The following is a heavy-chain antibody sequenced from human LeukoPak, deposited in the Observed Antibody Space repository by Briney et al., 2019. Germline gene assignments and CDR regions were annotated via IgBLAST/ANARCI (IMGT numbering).Heavy chain of an antibody. CDR2: IYTSGST. Sequence: SETLSLTCTVSSGSISSGSYYWGWIRQPAGKGLEWIGRIYTSGSTNYNPSLKSRVTISVDTSKNQFSLKLSSVTAADTAVYYCARVPLGGSGWYYFDYWGQGTLVTVSS. CDR3: ARVPLGGSGWYYFDY. D-gene: IGHD6-19*01. CDR1: SGSISSGSYY. J-gene: IGHJ4*02. V-gene: IGHV4-61*02.